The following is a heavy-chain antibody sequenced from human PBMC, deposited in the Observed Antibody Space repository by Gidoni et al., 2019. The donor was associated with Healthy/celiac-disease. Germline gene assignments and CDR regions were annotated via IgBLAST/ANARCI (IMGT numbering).Heavy chain of an antibody. Sequence: QVQLQESGPGLVKPSETLSLTCTVPGRSISSYYWSWIRQPPGKGLEWIGYIYYSGSTNYNPSLKSRVTISVDTSKNQFSLKLSSVTAADTAVYYCASCLSSGYYNYWGQGTLVTVSS. D-gene: IGHD3-22*01. J-gene: IGHJ4*02. CDR3: ASCLSSGYYNY. CDR2: IYYSGST. V-gene: IGHV4-59*01. CDR1: GRSISSYY.